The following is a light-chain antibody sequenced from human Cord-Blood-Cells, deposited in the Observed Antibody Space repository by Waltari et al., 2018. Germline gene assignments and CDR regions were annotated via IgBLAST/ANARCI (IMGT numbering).Light chain of an antibody. J-gene: IGLJ3*02. CDR1: SSDDGGYNY. Sequence: QSALTQPAASSASPGPSITISCTGTSSDDGGYNYVPWYQQPPGKAPKLMIYDVSKRPSGVSNLFSASKSGNTASLTISGLQAEDEADYYCSSYTSSSTLVFGGGTKLTVL. CDR3: SSYTSSSTLV. V-gene: IGLV2-14*01. CDR2: DVS.